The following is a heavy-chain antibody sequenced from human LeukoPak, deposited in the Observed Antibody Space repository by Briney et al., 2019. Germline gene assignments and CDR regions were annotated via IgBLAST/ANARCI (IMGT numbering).Heavy chain of an antibody. CDR2: MNPNSGNT. J-gene: IGHJ5*02. Sequence: ASVKVSCKASGYTFTSYDINWVRQATGQGLESMGWMNPNSGNTGYAQKFQGRVTITRNTSISTAYMELSSLRSEDTAVYYCARERHCTNGVCIFDPWGQGTLVTVSS. V-gene: IGHV1-8*03. D-gene: IGHD2-8*01. CDR1: GYTFTSYD. CDR3: ARERHCTNGVCIFDP.